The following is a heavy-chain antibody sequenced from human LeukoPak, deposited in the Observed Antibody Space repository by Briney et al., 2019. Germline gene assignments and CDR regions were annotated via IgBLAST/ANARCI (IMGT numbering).Heavy chain of an antibody. V-gene: IGHV4-38-2*01. CDR3: ARSEINDYMRF. Sequence: SETLSLTCSVSGYSIANGYHWAWVRQPPGKRLEWLGSIYQSGSTYDNLSLKSRLTMSVDTSKNQFSLTMRAVTAADTALYYCARSEINDYMRFWGQGILVTVPS. CDR1: GYSIANGYH. J-gene: IGHJ4*02. D-gene: IGHD4-11*01. CDR2: IYQSGST.